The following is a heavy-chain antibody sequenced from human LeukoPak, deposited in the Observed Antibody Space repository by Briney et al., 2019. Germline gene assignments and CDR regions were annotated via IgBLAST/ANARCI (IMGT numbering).Heavy chain of an antibody. CDR1: GFTVSSNY. CDR3: ARGARYFDWSAFYYYYMDV. Sequence: GGSLRLSCAASGFTVSSNYMSWVRQAPGKGLEWVSVIYSGGSTYYADSVKGRFTISRDNSKNTLYLQMNSLRAEDTAVYYCARGARYFDWSAFYYYYMDVWGKGTTVTVSS. J-gene: IGHJ6*03. D-gene: IGHD3-9*01. CDR2: IYSGGST. V-gene: IGHV3-66*01.